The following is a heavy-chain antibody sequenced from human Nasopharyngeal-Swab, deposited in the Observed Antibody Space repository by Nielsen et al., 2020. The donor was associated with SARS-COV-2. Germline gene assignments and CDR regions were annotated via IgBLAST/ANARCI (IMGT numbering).Heavy chain of an antibody. CDR1: GFPFDDSV. Sequence: GESLIISCVASGFPFDDSVISWVRLVPGKGLQWVAGITWYSSNIGSADSVKGRLTVARDNADNSLFLQMDSLRPEDTAFYYCAKSLYTSTWSYYFDIWGQGTMVTVSS. D-gene: IGHD6-13*01. CDR2: ITWYSSNI. V-gene: IGHV3-9*01. J-gene: IGHJ4*02. CDR3: AKSLYTSTWSYYFDI.